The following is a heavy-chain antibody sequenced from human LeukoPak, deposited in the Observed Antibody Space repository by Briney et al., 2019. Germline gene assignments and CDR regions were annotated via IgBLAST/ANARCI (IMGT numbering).Heavy chain of an antibody. J-gene: IGHJ6*03. D-gene: IGHD1-7*01. CDR2: INHSGST. CDR3: AREGYRNWNYDKFPLHSPKYYYYYMDV. V-gene: IGHV4-34*01. CDR1: GGSFSDYY. Sequence: PSETLSLTCAVYGGSFSDYYWSWIRQPPGKGLEWIGEINHSGSTNYNPSLKSRVTISVDTFKNQFSLKLSSVTAADTAVYYCAREGYRNWNYDKFPLHSPKYYYYYMDVWGKGTTVTVSS.